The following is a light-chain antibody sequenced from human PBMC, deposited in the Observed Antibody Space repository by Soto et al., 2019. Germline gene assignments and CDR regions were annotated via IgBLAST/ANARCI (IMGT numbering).Light chain of an antibody. CDR3: AAWDDSLNGVV. Sequence: QSVLTQPPSASATPGQKVTMSCSGSSSNIGSNTVNWYQQLPGAAPKLLIYSNNQRPSGVPDRFSGSKSGTSASLAISGLQSEDEADYYCAAWDDSLNGVVFGGGTQLTVL. J-gene: IGLJ7*01. CDR2: SNN. V-gene: IGLV1-44*01. CDR1: SSNIGSNT.